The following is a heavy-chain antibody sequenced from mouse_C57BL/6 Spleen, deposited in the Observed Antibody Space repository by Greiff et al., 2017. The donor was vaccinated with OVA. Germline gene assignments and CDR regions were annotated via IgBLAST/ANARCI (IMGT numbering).Heavy chain of an antibody. J-gene: IGHJ4*01. CDR2: IYPRSGNT. Sequence: QVQLKESGAELARPGASVKLSCKASGYTFTSYGISWVQQRTGQGLEWIGEIYPRSGNTYYNEKFTGKAPLTADKCTSTVYMELRSVESEDSAVYFSARWSCSSYYYAMDYWGQGTSVTVSS. CDR3: ARWSCSSYYYAMDY. CDR1: GYTFTSYG. D-gene: IGHD1-1*01. V-gene: IGHV1-81*01.